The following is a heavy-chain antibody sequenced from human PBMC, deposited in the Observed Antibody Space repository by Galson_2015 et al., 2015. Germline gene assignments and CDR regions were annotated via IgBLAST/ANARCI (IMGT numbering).Heavy chain of an antibody. CDR3: ARDRAPRKGSSSWYY. CDR1: GFTFSSYG. Sequence: SLRLSCAASGFTFSSYGMHWVRQGPGKGVGWGGGISYDGSNKYYADSVKGRFTISRDNSKNTLYLQMNSLRAEDTAVYYCARDRAPRKGSSSWYYWGQGTLVTVSS. D-gene: IGHD6-13*01. V-gene: IGHV3-30*03. J-gene: IGHJ4*02. CDR2: ISYDGSNK.